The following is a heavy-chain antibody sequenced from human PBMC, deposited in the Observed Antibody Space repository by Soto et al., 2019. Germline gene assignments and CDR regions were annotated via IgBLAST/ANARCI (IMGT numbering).Heavy chain of an antibody. CDR2: ISSRSTYI. V-gene: IGHV3-21*01. Sequence: EVQLVESGGGLVKPGGSLRLSCAASGFTFSSYSMNWVRQAPGKGLEWVSSISSRSTYIYYADSVKGRFTISRDNAKNSLFLRMNSLRAEDTAVYYCARDDFRYFDWSYLTAFDIWGQGTMVTVSS. CDR3: ARDDFRYFDWSYLTAFDI. J-gene: IGHJ3*02. D-gene: IGHD3-9*01. CDR1: GFTFSSYS.